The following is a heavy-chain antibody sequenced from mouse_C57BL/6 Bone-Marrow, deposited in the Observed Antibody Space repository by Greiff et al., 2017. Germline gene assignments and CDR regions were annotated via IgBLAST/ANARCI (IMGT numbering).Heavy chain of an antibody. CDR3: ARIDDPAWFAY. J-gene: IGHJ3*01. D-gene: IGHD2-3*01. CDR2: IWWDDDK. V-gene: IGHV8-8*01. Sequence: QVTLKESGHGILQPSQTLSLSCSFSGFSLSTFGMGVGWIRQPSGKGLEWLAHIWWDDDKYYNPVLKSRITISKDTSKNQVFLQIANMYTADTATYCCARIDDPAWFAYWGQGTLVTVSA. CDR1: GFSLSTFGMG.